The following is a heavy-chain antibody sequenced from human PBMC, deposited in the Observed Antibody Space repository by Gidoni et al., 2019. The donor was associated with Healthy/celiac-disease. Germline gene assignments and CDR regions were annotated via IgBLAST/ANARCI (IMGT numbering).Heavy chain of an antibody. D-gene: IGHD2-2*01. J-gene: IGHJ6*02. CDR3: ARYCSSTSCSQIYGMDV. Sequence: VQLQQWGAGLLKPSETLSLTCAVYGGSFSGYYWSWIRQPPGKGLEWIGEINHSGSTNYNPSLKSRVTISVDTSKNQFSLKLSSVTAADTAVYYCARYCSSTSCSQIYGMDVWGQGTTVTVSS. V-gene: IGHV4-34*01. CDR2: INHSGST. CDR1: GGSFSGYY.